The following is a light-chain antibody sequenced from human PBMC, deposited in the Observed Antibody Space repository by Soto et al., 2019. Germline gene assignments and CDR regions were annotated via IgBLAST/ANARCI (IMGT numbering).Light chain of an antibody. CDR3: ASWDDSLSGFYV. Sequence: QSVLTQPPSASGTPWQRVTISCSGSSSNVESNYVYWYQQLPGTAPKLLIYRNNQRPSGVSDRFSGSKSGTSASLAISGLRSEDEADYYCASWDDSLSGFYVFGSGTKVTVL. CDR1: SSNVESNY. J-gene: IGLJ1*01. CDR2: RNN. V-gene: IGLV1-47*01.